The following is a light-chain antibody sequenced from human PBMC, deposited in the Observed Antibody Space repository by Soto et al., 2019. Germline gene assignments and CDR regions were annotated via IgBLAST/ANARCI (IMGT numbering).Light chain of an antibody. V-gene: IGLV1-40*01. J-gene: IGLJ2*01. Sequence: QSVLTQPPSVSGAPGQRVTISCTGSSSNIGAGYDVHWYQQLPGTAPKLLIYGNSNRPSGVPDRFSGSKSGTSASLAITGLSAEDEADYYCQSYDRSLRVSVFGGGTKVTVL. CDR1: SSNIGAGYD. CDR3: QSYDRSLRVSV. CDR2: GNS.